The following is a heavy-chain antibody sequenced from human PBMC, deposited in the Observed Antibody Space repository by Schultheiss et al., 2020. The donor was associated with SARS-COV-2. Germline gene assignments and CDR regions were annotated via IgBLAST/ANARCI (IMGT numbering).Heavy chain of an antibody. J-gene: IGHJ4*02. D-gene: IGHD1-20*01. CDR3: AREAGITGTTGY. Sequence: GGSLRLSCAASGFSVSSNCMSWVRQAPGKGLEWVSVIYSGGSTYYADSVKGRFTISRDNSKNTLYLQMNSLRAEDTAVYYCAREAGITGTTGYWGQGTLVTVSS. V-gene: IGHV3-53*01. CDR2: IYSGGST. CDR1: GFSVSSNC.